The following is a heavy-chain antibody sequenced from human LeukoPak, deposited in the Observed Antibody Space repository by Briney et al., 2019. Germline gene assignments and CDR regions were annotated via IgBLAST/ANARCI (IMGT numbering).Heavy chain of an antibody. CDR2: INPNSGGT. V-gene: IGHV1-2*02. CDR1: GYNFKGYY. D-gene: IGHD2-8*01. J-gene: IGHJ6*03. CDR3: ARSAEHCNNGVCFTDYYMDV. Sequence: ASVKVSCKASGYNFKGYYMHWVRQAPRQGLEWMGWINPNSGGTNYAQNFRGRVTMTRDTSISTAYMELSRLRSDDTAVYFCARSAEHCNNGVCFTDYYMDVWGKGTTVTVSS.